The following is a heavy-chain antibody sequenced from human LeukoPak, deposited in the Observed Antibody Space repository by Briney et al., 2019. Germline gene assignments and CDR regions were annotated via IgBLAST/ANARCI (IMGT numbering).Heavy chain of an antibody. D-gene: IGHD6-13*01. CDR3: ARTGGIAAA. J-gene: IGHJ4*02. Sequence: PSENLSLTCTVSGGSISSYYWSWIRQPPGKGLEWIGYIYYSGSTNYNPSLKSRVTISVDTSKNQFSLKLSSVTAADTAVYYCARTGGIAAAWGQGTLVTVSS. CDR2: IYYSGST. CDR1: GGSISSYY. V-gene: IGHV4-59*01.